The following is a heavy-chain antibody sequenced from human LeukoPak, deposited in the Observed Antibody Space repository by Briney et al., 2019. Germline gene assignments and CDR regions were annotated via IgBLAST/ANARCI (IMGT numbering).Heavy chain of an antibody. CDR2: INHSGST. CDR3: ARVRYCSSTSCYSKSAFDI. V-gene: IGHV4-34*01. Sequence: SETLSLTCAVYGGSFSGYYWSWIRQPPGKGLEWIGEINHSGSTNYNPSLKSRVTISVDTSKNQFSLKLSSVTAADTAVYCCARVRYCSSTSCYSKSAFDIWGQGTMVTVSS. J-gene: IGHJ3*02. CDR1: GGSFSGYY. D-gene: IGHD2-2*01.